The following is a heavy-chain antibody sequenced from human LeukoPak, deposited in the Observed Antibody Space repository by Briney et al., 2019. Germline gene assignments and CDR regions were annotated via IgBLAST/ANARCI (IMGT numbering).Heavy chain of an antibody. Sequence: SETLSLTCTVSGGSISSSPYYWGWIRQPPGKGLEWIGSIYYSGTTHYNPSLKSRVTISVDTSKNQFSLKLSSVTAADTAVYYCASVDRGYSYGPGVGFDPWGQGTLVTVSS. J-gene: IGHJ5*02. CDR1: GGSISSSPYY. CDR3: ASVDRGYSYGPGVGFDP. D-gene: IGHD5-18*01. CDR2: IYYSGTT. V-gene: IGHV4-39*07.